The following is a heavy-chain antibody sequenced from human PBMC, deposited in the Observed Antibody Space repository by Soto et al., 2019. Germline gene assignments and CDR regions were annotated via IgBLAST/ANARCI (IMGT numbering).Heavy chain of an antibody. CDR1: GGSISSSSYY. J-gene: IGHJ4*02. V-gene: IGHV4-39*07. D-gene: IGHD2-15*01. CDR2: IYYSGST. CDR3: ARELGYCSGGSCPVDY. Sequence: SETLSLTCTVSGGSISSSSYYWGWIRQPPGKGLEWIGSIYYSGSTNYNPSLKSRVTISVDTSKNQFSLKLSSVTAADTAVYYCARELGYCSGGSCPVDYWGQGTLVTVSS.